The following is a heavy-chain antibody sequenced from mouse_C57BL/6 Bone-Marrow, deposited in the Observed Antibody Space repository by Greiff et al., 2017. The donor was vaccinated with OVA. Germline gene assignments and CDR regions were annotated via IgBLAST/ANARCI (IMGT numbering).Heavy chain of an antibody. CDR2: ISSGGSYT. Sequence: VQLKESGGDLVKPGGSLKLSCAASGFTFSSYGMSWVRQTPDKRLEWVATISSGGSYTYYQDSVKGRFTISRDNAKNTLYLQMSSLQSEDTAMYYCARGGETGRGFAYWGQGTLVTVSA. CDR1: GFTFSSYG. CDR3: ARGGETGRGFAY. V-gene: IGHV5-6*01. J-gene: IGHJ3*01.